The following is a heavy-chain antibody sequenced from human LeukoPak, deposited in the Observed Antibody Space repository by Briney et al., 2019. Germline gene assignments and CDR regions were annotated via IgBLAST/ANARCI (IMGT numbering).Heavy chain of an antibody. J-gene: IGHJ4*02. CDR1: GGSISSSSYY. CDR2: IYYSGST. V-gene: IGHV4-39*01. D-gene: IGHD3-3*01. CDR3: ASLLYYDIWSGYYVPY. Sequence: PSETLSLTCTVSGGSISSSSYYWGWIRQPPGKGLEWIGTIYYSGSTYYNPSLKSRVTISVDTSKNQFSLKLSSVTAADTAVYYCASLLYYDIWSGYYVPYWGQGTLVTVSS.